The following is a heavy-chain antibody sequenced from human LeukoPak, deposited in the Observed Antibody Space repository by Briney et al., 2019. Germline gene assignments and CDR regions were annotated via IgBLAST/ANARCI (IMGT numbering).Heavy chain of an antibody. CDR3: ANLRGY. J-gene: IGHJ4*02. V-gene: IGHV3-9*01. Sequence: PGRSLRLSCAASGFTFYDYAMHWFRQAPGKGLEWVSGISWNSGSIGYADSVKGRFTISRDNAKNSLYLQMNSLRAEDTALYYCANLRGYWGQGTLVTVSS. CDR2: ISWNSGSI. CDR1: GFTFYDYA.